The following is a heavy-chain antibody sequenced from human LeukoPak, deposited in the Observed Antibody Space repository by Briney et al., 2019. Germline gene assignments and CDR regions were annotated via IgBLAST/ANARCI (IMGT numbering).Heavy chain of an antibody. Sequence: SETLSLTCIVSDYSISSGFYWGWIRQPPGKGLEWIGYIYYSGSTNYNPSLKSRVTISVDTSKNQFSLKLSSVTAADTAVYYCARLRTGTIYYYYGMDVWGQGTTVTVSS. CDR2: IYYSGST. D-gene: IGHD1-1*01. V-gene: IGHV4-59*08. J-gene: IGHJ6*02. CDR1: DYSISSGFY. CDR3: ARLRTGTIYYYYGMDV.